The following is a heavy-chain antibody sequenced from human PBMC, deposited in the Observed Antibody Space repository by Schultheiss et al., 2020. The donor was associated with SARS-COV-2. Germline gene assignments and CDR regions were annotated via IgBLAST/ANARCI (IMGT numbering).Heavy chain of an antibody. CDR1: GGSISSSSYY. D-gene: IGHD3-16*02. CDR2: IYYSGST. V-gene: IGHV4-39*07. J-gene: IGHJ3*02. CDR3: ARIPGPWYDYVWGSYRTVAFDI. Sequence: SETLSLTCTVSGGSISSSSYYWGWIRQPPGKGLEWIGSIYYSGSTYYNPSLKSRVTISVDTSKNQFSLKLSSVTAADTAVYYCARIPGPWYDYVWGSYRTVAFDIWGQGTMVTVSS.